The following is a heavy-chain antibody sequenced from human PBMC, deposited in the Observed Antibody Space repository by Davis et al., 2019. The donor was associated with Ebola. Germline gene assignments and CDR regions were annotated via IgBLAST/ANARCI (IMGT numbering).Heavy chain of an antibody. Sequence: ASVKVSCKASGYTFTIYDITWVRQAPGQGLEWMGWITVYNGKTNYAQKLQGRVTMTTDISTNTAYKELRSLRSDDTAVYYCAREIRRRGYNNYYMDVWGKGTTVTVSS. J-gene: IGHJ6*03. D-gene: IGHD6-25*01. CDR3: AREIRRRGYNNYYMDV. V-gene: IGHV1-18*04. CDR2: ITVYNGKT. CDR1: GYTFTIYD.